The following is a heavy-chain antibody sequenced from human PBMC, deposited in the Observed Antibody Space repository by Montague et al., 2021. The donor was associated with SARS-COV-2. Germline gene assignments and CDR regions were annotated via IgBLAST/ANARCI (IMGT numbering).Heavy chain of an antibody. V-gene: IGHV4-59*08. D-gene: IGHD1-26*01. Sequence: SETLSLTCTVSGVSISSYYWSWIRQPPGKGLEWIGCIYFSGSTNYNPSLKSRVTISVDTSKNQFSLKLSSVTAADTAVYYCARHGRFSGIVNTQGGSFDIWGQGALVTVSS. J-gene: IGHJ3*02. CDR1: GVSISSYY. CDR3: ARHGRFSGIVNTQGGSFDI. CDR2: IYFSGST.